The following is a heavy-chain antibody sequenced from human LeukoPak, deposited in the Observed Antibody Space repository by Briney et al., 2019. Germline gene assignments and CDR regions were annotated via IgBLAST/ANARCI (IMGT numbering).Heavy chain of an antibody. CDR1: GFSFSDYS. Sequence: GGSLRLSCVASGFSFSDYSMSWVRQAPGKGLEWVSAISGSGGSTYYADSVKGRFTISRDNSKNTLYLQMNSLRAEDTAVYYCAKGLKYYYDSSPSPGMYWGQGTLVTVSS. V-gene: IGHV3-23*01. CDR3: AKGLKYYYDSSPSPGMY. CDR2: ISGSGGST. J-gene: IGHJ4*02. D-gene: IGHD3-22*01.